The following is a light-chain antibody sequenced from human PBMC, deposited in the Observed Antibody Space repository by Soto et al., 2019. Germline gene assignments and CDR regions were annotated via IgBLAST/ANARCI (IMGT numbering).Light chain of an antibody. Sequence: HSVLTQPPSASGTPGQRVTISCSGSSSNIGSNYVFRYQHLPGTAPKLPIFRDNQRPLGVPDRFSGSKSGNTASLTISGLQAEDEADYYCFSYAGNSVYVFGTGTKVTVL. CDR1: SSNIGSNY. J-gene: IGLJ1*01. CDR2: RDN. V-gene: IGLV1-47*01. CDR3: FSYAGNSVYV.